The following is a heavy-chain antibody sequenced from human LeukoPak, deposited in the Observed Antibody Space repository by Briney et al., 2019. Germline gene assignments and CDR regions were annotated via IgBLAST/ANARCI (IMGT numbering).Heavy chain of an antibody. CDR1: GDSVSRNSAA. Sequence: SQTLSLTCAISGDSVSRNSAAWNWIRQSPSRGLEWLGRTYYRSKWYNDYAVAVESRITINPDTSKNQFSLQLNSVTPEDTAVYYCARADGDRDGYNFWFDPWGQGTLVTVSS. J-gene: IGHJ5*02. CDR2: TYYRSKWYN. V-gene: IGHV6-1*01. CDR3: ARADGDRDGYNFWFDP. D-gene: IGHD5-24*01.